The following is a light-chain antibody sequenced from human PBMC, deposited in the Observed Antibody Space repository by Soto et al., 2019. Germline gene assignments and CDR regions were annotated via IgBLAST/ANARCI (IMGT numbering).Light chain of an antibody. CDR3: QHYGNSLWT. CDR2: GAS. J-gene: IGKJ1*01. V-gene: IGKV3-20*01. CDR1: QSVSSNY. Sequence: IVLKQSPGTLSLSTGERATLSCRASQSVSSNYLDWYHQKAGQAPRLLMYGASSRATGIPDRFSGSGSGTDFTLTISRLEPEDFAVYYCQHYGNSLWTFCHGTKVDIK.